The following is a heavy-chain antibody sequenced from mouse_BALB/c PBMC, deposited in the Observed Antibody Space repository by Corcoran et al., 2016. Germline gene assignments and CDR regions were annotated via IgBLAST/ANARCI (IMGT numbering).Heavy chain of an antibody. CDR2: INTYTGEP. Sequence: QIQLVQSGPELKKPGETVKISCKASGYTFTNYGMNWVKQAPGKGLKWMGWINTYTGEPTYADDFKGRFAFSLETSASTAYLQINNLKNEDTATYFCARWEGYGYGSFAYWGQGTLVTVSA. CDR1: GYTFTNYG. D-gene: IGHD2-2*01. CDR3: ARWEGYGYGSFAY. J-gene: IGHJ3*01. V-gene: IGHV9-3-1*01.